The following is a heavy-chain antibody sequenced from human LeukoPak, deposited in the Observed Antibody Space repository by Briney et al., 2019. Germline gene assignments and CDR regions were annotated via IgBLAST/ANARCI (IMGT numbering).Heavy chain of an antibody. CDR3: AKDSGYDPTGYFDY. CDR2: ISWNSGSI. D-gene: IGHD5-12*01. J-gene: IGHJ4*02. CDR1: GFTFSSYS. Sequence: GGSLRLSCAASGFTFSSYSMNWVRQAPGKGLEWVSGISWNSGSIGYADSVKGRFTISRDNAKNSLYLQMNSLRAEDTALYYCAKDSGYDPTGYFDYWGQGTLATVSS. V-gene: IGHV3-9*01.